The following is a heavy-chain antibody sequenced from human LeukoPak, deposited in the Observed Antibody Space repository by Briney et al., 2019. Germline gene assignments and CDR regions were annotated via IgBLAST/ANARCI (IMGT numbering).Heavy chain of an antibody. J-gene: IGHJ5*02. V-gene: IGHV1-2*02. CDR3: AKTDAPSYDLGSYYWFDP. D-gene: IGHD3-10*01. Sequence: ASVKVSCKAFGYTFTSNYMHWVRQAPGQGPEWMGVISPSGGSTTYAQKFQGRVTMTRDTSISTAYMELSRLRSDDTAVYYCAKTDAPSYDLGSYYWFDPWGQGTRVTVSS. CDR1: GYTFTSNY. CDR2: ISPSGGST.